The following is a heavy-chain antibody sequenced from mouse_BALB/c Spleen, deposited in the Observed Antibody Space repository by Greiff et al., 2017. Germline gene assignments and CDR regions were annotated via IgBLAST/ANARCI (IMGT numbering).Heavy chain of an antibody. D-gene: IGHD1-1*02. J-gene: IGHJ3*01. CDR1: GFNIKDTY. CDR2: IDPENGDT. Sequence: EVQLQQSGAELVKPGASVKLSCTASGFNIKDTYMHWVKQRPEQGLEWIGWIDPENGDTEYAPKFQGKATMTADTSSNTAYLQLSSLTSEDTAVYYCNAGGNPAWFAYWGQGTLVTVSA. CDR3: NAGGNPAWFAY. V-gene: IGHV14-4*02.